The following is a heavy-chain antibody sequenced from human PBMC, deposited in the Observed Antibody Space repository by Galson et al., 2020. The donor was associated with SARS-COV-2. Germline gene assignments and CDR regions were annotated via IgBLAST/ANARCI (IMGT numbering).Heavy chain of an antibody. CDR1: GGSFKNYY. Sequence: SETLSLTCAVYGGSFKNYYWTWIRQSPGKGLQWIGEINHRGSTNYDPSLQGRVAMSVDTSKNQFSLRLSSVTAADTALYYCVRGAEERRIIVVVPYYYTYMDVWGGGTAVTVSS. J-gene: IGHJ6*03. CDR3: VRGAEERRIIVVVPYYYTYMDV. V-gene: IGHV4-34*01. CDR2: INHRGST. D-gene: IGHD2-2*01.